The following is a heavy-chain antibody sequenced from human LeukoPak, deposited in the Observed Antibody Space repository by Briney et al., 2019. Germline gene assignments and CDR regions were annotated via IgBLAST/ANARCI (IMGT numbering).Heavy chain of an antibody. CDR3: ARVSSSSWYGYYYYYMDV. J-gene: IGHJ6*03. CDR2: VYTSGST. CDR1: GVPISSYY. V-gene: IGHV4-4*07. Sequence: SETLSLTCTVSGVPISSYYWSWIRQPAGKGLEWIGRVYTSGSTNYNPSLKSRVTMSVDTSKNQFSLKLSSVTAADTAVYYCARVSSSSWYGYYYYYMDVWGKGTTVTVSS. D-gene: IGHD6-13*01.